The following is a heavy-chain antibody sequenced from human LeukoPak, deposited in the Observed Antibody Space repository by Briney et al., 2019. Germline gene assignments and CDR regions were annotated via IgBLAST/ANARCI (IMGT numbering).Heavy chain of an antibody. D-gene: IGHD5-12*01. CDR1: GGSISSYY. CDR3: ARGAVATIFFPYYYYGMDV. Sequence: SETLSLTCTVSGGSISSYYWSWIRQPPGKGLEWIGYIYYSGSTNHNPSLKSRVTISVDTSKNQFSLKLSSVTAADTAVYYCARGAVATIFFPYYYYGMDVWGQGTTVTVSS. V-gene: IGHV4-59*01. J-gene: IGHJ6*02. CDR2: IYYSGST.